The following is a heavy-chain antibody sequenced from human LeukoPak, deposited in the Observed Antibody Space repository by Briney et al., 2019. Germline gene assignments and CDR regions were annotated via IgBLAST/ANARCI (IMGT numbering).Heavy chain of an antibody. Sequence: ASVKVSCKASGGTFSSYAISWVRQAPGQGLEWMGWISAYNGNTNYAQKLQGRVTMTTDTSTSTAYMELRSLRSDDTAVYYCARDRDIVVVPAAYNWFDPWGQGTLVTVSS. J-gene: IGHJ5*02. CDR1: GGTFSSYA. CDR2: ISAYNGNT. CDR3: ARDRDIVVVPAAYNWFDP. D-gene: IGHD2-2*01. V-gene: IGHV1-18*01.